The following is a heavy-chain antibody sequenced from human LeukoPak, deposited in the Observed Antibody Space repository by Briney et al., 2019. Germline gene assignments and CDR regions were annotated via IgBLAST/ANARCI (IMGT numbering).Heavy chain of an antibody. V-gene: IGHV3-30-3*01. J-gene: IGHJ6*02. CDR3: ARAGGCSSTSCYYYGMDV. CDR2: ISYDGSNK. Sequence: GGSLRLSCAASGFTFSSYAMHWVRQAPGKGLERVAVISYDGSNKYYADSVKGRFTISREHSKNTLYLQMNSLRAEDTAVYYCARAGGCSSTSCYYYGMDVWGQGTTVTVSS. CDR1: GFTFSSYA. D-gene: IGHD2-2*01.